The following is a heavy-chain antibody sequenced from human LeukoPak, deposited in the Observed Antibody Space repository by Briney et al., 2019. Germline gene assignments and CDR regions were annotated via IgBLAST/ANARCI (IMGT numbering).Heavy chain of an antibody. CDR1: GGSFSGYY. CDR3: ARQNYGSAPLRY. CDR2: INHSGTT. J-gene: IGHJ4*02. D-gene: IGHD3-10*01. Sequence: SETLSLTCAVYGGSFSGYYWSWIRQPPGKGLEWIGEINHSGTTNYNPSLKSRVTMSVDTSKNQFSLKLTSVTAADTAVYYCARQNYGSAPLRYWGQGTLVTVSS. V-gene: IGHV4-34*01.